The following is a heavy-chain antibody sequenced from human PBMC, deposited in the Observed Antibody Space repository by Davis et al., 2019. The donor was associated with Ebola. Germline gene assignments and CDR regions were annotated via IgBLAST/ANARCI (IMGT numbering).Heavy chain of an antibody. CDR2: ISWDGDST. CDR3: ERVRRGQLVRDFYYGMDV. Sequence: GGSLRLSCAAYGFTFGAYVMHCVRHAPGKGVEWVSLISWDGDSTYYPGSVEGRVNISRESAKNSLYLQMNSLRVGDTAVYYCERVRRGQLVRDFYYGMDVWGRGDTVIVSS. V-gene: IGHV3-43D*04. D-gene: IGHD6-13*01. CDR1: GFTFGAYV. J-gene: IGHJ6*04.